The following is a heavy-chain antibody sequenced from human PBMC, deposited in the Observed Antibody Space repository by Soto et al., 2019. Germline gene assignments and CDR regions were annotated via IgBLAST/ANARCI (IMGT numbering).Heavy chain of an antibody. CDR3: ASSLGEHGNGIHYYYMDV. J-gene: IGHJ6*03. Sequence: PLETLSLTCTVSGGSISSYYWSWIRQPPGKGLEWIGYIYYSGSTNYNPSLKSRVTISVDTSKNQFSLKLSSVTAADTAVYYCASSLGEHGNGIHYYYMDVWGKGTTVTVSS. V-gene: IGHV4-59*08. D-gene: IGHD3-10*01. CDR1: GGSISSYY. CDR2: IYYSGST.